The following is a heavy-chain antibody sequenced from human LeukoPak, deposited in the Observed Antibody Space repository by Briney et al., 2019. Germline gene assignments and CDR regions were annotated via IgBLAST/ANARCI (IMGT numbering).Heavy chain of an antibody. CDR3: AKGRCSSTSCYIPFDY. Sequence: GGSLRLSCAASGFTFSNYAMSWVRQAPGKGLEWVSGISGSGGSTYYADSVKGRFTISRDNSRNTLYLQMNSLRAEDTAVYYCAKGRCSSTSCYIPFDYWGQGTLVTVSS. J-gene: IGHJ4*02. D-gene: IGHD2-2*02. V-gene: IGHV3-23*01. CDR1: GFTFSNYA. CDR2: ISGSGGST.